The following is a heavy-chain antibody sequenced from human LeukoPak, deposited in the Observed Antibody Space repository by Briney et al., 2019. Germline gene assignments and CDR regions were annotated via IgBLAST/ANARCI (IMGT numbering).Heavy chain of an antibody. D-gene: IGHD3-22*01. CDR3: ARDGGGYYDSSGYPDY. CDR1: GFTFSSSS. CDR2: IGSNTNYI. J-gene: IGHJ4*02. V-gene: IGHV3-21*01. Sequence: GGSLRLSCAASGFTFSSSSMNWVRQAPGKGLEWVSSIGSNTNYIYYADSVKGRFTISRDNAKNSLYLQMNSLRAEDTAVYYCARDGGGYYDSSGYPDYWGQGTLVTVSS.